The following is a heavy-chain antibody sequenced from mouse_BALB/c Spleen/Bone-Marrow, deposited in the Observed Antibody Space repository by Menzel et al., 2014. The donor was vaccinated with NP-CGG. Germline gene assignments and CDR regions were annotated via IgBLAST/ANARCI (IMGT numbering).Heavy chain of an antibody. V-gene: IGHV1-69*02. Sequence: QVQLQQSGAEFAKPEASVRLSCKASGYTFTRFYIHWVKQRPGQDLEWIGEIDPSDSYINYNQKFKGKATLTVDKSSSTAYMQLSSLTSEDSALYYCARWGYLDYWGQGTTLTVSS. CDR2: IDPSDSYI. J-gene: IGHJ2*01. CDR1: GYTFTRFY. D-gene: IGHD3-1*01. CDR3: ARWGYLDY.